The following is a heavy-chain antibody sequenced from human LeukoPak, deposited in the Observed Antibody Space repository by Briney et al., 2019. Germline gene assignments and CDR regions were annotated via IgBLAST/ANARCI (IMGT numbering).Heavy chain of an antibody. CDR2: ISSSSSYI. CDR3: ARDSHDYEENWFDP. Sequence: GGSLRLSCAASGFTFSSYSMNWVRQAPGKGLEWVSSISSSSSYIYYADSVKGRFTISRDNAKNSLYLQMNSLRAEDTAVYYCARDSHDYEENWFDPWGQRTLVTVSS. D-gene: IGHD4-17*01. CDR1: GFTFSSYS. V-gene: IGHV3-21*01. J-gene: IGHJ5*02.